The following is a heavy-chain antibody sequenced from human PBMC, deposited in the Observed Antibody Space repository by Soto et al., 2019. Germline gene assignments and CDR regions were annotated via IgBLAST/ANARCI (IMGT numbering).Heavy chain of an antibody. CDR2: IYPGDSDT. V-gene: IGHV5-51*01. CDR3: ARNGLYRTAGTPPYYYYGMDV. D-gene: IGHD6-13*01. Sequence: VESLKISCNGSGYSFTSYWIGWVRQMPWKGLEWMGIIYPGDSDTRYSPSFQGQVTISVDKSISTAYLQWSSLKASDTAMYYCARNGLYRTAGTPPYYYYGMDVWGQGTTVTVSS. J-gene: IGHJ6*02. CDR1: GYSFTSYW.